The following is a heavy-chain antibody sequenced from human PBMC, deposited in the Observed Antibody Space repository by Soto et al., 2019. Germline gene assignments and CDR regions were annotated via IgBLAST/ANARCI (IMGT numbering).Heavy chain of an antibody. V-gene: IGHV1-69*18. CDR2: IIPLFGTP. CDR3: ASRQGGNLDYYYNMDV. Sequence: QVQLVQSGAEVKRPGSSVKVSCKASGGIFRTYSIYWVRQAPGQGLEWMGSIIPLFGTPNYAQKFQGRVIISADESTSTAYMEVTSLRSEDTAMYFCASRQGGNLDYYYNMDVWGQGTTVTVSS. D-gene: IGHD4-4*01. CDR1: GGIFRTYS. J-gene: IGHJ6*02.